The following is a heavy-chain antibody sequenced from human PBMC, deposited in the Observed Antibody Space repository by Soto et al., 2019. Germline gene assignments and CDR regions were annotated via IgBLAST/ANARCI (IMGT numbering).Heavy chain of an antibody. CDR3: TTTASGSSFDP. J-gene: IGHJ5*02. CDR2: IVSDGSTT. Sequence: GGSLRLSCTASGLAFSEYWMDWVRQAPGKGRGWVSRIVSDGSTTVYAGSVKGRFTISRDNAKNTLYLQMNSLRAAFTALYSCTTTASGSSFDPWGQGTPVTVSS. CDR1: GLAFSEYW. V-gene: IGHV3-74*01. D-gene: IGHD3-10*01.